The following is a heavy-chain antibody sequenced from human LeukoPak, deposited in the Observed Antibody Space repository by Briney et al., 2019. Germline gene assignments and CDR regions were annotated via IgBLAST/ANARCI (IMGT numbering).Heavy chain of an antibody. CDR1: GFTFSSYA. Sequence: GGSLRLSCAASGFTFSSYAMSWVRQAPGKGLEWVSAISGSGGSTYSADSVKGRFPISRDNAKNSLYLQMNSLRAEDTAVYYCAREGQGKWELFGEVDYWGQGILVTVSS. J-gene: IGHJ4*02. CDR3: AREGQGKWELFGEVDY. V-gene: IGHV3-23*01. CDR2: ISGSGGST. D-gene: IGHD1-26*01.